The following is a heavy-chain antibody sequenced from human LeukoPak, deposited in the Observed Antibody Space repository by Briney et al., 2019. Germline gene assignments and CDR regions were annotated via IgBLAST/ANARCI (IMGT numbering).Heavy chain of an antibody. CDR3: TTEDDSSGYYYRGEFDY. Sequence: GGSLRLPCAASGFTFSNAWMSWVRQAPGKGLEWVGRIKGKTDGGTTDYAAPVKGRFTISRDDSKNTLYLQMNSLKTEDTAVYYCTTEDDSSGYYYRGEFDYWGQGTLVTVSS. CDR2: IKGKTDGGTT. D-gene: IGHD3-22*01. V-gene: IGHV3-15*01. CDR1: GFTFSNAW. J-gene: IGHJ4*02.